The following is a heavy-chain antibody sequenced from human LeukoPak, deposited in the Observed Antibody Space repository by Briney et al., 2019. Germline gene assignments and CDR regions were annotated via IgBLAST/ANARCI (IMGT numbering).Heavy chain of an antibody. J-gene: IGHJ5*02. CDR1: GFTFDDYA. CDR2: ISWNSGSI. Sequence: GGSLRLSCAASGFTFDDYAMHWVRQAPGKGLEWVSGISWNSGSIGYADSVKGRFTISRDNAKNSLYLQMNSLRAEDTALYYCAKQGGFGEFSVLYNWFDPWGQGTLVTVSS. D-gene: IGHD3-10*01. CDR3: AKQGGFGEFSVLYNWFDP. V-gene: IGHV3-9*01.